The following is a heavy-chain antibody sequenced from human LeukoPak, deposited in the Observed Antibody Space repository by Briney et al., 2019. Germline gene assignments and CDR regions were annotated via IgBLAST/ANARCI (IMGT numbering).Heavy chain of an antibody. V-gene: IGHV4-4*07. CDR1: GGSISSYY. J-gene: IGHJ4*02. D-gene: IGHD6-13*01. CDR3: ARASSLYSRPPNFDY. CDR2: IYTSGST. Sequence: SETLSLTCTVSGGSISSYYWSWIRQPAGKGLEWIGRIYTSGSTNYNPSLKSRVTMSVDTSKNQFSLKLSSVTAADTAVYYCARASSLYSRPPNFDYWGQGTLVTVSS.